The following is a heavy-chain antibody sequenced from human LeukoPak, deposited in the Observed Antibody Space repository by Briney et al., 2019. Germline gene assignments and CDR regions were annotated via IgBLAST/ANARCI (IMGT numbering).Heavy chain of an antibody. CDR3: ARRAYSGSYGWAFYFDY. J-gene: IGHJ4*02. D-gene: IGHD1-26*01. Sequence: ASVKVSCKASGYTFTGYYMHWVRQAPGQGREWMGRINPNSGGTNYAQKLQGRVTMTRDTSISTAYMELSRLRSDDTAVYYCARRAYSGSYGWAFYFDYWGQGTLVTVSS. V-gene: IGHV1-2*06. CDR2: INPNSGGT. CDR1: GYTFTGYY.